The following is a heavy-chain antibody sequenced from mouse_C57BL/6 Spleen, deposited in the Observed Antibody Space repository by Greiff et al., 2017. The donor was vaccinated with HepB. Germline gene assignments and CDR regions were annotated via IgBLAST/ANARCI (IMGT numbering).Heavy chain of an antibody. CDR2: IDPETGGT. J-gene: IGHJ2*01. D-gene: IGHD6-2*01. CDR3: TKGVSTLYYFDY. CDR1: GYTFTDYE. V-gene: IGHV1-15*01. Sequence: QVQLQQSGAELVRPGASVTLSCKASGYTFTDYEMHWVKQTPVHGLEWIGAIDPETGGTAYNQKFKGKAILTADKSSSTAYMELRSLTSEDSAVYYCTKGVSTLYYFDYWGQGTTLTVSS.